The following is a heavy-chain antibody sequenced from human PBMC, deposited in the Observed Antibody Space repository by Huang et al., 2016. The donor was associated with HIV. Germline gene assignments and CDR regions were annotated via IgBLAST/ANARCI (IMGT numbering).Heavy chain of an antibody. V-gene: IGHV4-39*01. CDR1: GGSIRSDKYY. Sequence: QLQLQESGPGLVKPSETLSLTCTVSGGSIRSDKYYWGWIRQPPGKGLEWIGSIYYSVSTYYNPSLKSRVTITVDTSKNQFSLKMRSVTAADTAVYYCARLPGSITMIRGVITDPYWGQGTLVTVSS. CDR3: ARLPGSITMIRGVITDPY. D-gene: IGHD3-10*01. J-gene: IGHJ4*02. CDR2: IYYSVST.